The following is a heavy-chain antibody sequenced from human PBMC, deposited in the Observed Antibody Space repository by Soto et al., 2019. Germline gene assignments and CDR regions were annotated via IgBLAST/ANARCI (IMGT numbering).Heavy chain of an antibody. CDR1: GFMFTSSA. CDR2: LVVDSGNP. D-gene: IGHD3-3*01. J-gene: IGHJ4*02. Sequence: ASVKVSCNPSGFMFTSSAVQWVRQARGQRLEWIGWLVVDSGNPHYAQHFQERVTLTRDMSTGTAYMELSSLRSEDTAVYYCAAVPGVRFLKWLPAYFYYWGQGTQVIVS. CDR3: AAVPGVRFLKWLPAYFYY. V-gene: IGHV1-58*01.